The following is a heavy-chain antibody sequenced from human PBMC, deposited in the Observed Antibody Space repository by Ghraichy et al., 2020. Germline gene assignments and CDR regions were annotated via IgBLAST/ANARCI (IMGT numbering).Heavy chain of an antibody. CDR2: ISDNGDKT. Sequence: GSLRLSCTASEFTFSSYSMNWVRQAPGKGLEWVSAISDNGDKTFYADSVKGRFTISRDNSKNTLYLQMNSLRAEDTAMYFCAKDSNVRGDSNCLFCGFDIWGQGTVVTVSS. D-gene: IGHD2-21*02. V-gene: IGHV3-23*01. CDR3: AKDSNVRGDSNCLFCGFDI. J-gene: IGHJ3*02. CDR1: EFTFSSYS.